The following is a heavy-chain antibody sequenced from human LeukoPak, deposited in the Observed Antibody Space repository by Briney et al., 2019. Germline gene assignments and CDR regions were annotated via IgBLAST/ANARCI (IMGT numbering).Heavy chain of an antibody. CDR2: ISGASTFT. Sequence: PGGSLTLSWAAAGFSFRDHYMSWIRQAPGKGLEWVSYISGASTFTNYADSVKGRFAISRDNAKNTLYLQLNSLRAEDTAVYYCARVAYCSGDCYHYFEYWGQGTLVTVSS. D-gene: IGHD2-21*02. CDR3: ARVAYCSGDCYHYFEY. V-gene: IGHV3-11*06. J-gene: IGHJ4*02. CDR1: GFSFRDHY.